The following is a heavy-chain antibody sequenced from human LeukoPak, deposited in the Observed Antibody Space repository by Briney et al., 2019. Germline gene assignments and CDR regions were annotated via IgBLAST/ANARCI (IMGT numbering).Heavy chain of an antibody. CDR1: GYTFTSYG. CDR2: ISAYNGNT. J-gene: IGHJ5*02. Sequence: ASVKVSCKASGYTFTSYGISWVRQAPGQGLEWMGWISAYNGNTNYAQKLQGRVTTTTDTSTSTAYMELRSLRSDDTAVYYCASHPLGYCSSTSCLVRVNWFDPWGQGTLVTVSS. D-gene: IGHD2-2*01. CDR3: ASHPLGYCSSTSCLVRVNWFDP. V-gene: IGHV1-18*01.